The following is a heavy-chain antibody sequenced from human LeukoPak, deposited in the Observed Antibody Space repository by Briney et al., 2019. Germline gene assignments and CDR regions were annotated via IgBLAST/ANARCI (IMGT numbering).Heavy chain of an antibody. D-gene: IGHD2-15*01. Sequence: RPGGSLRLSCAASGFTFSSYSMDWVRQAPGKGLEWVSSISGSSSYIYYADSVKGRFTISRDNAKHSLYLQMNSLRAEDTAVYYCARGCSGGSCYSDPDWFDPWGQGTLVTVSS. CDR1: GFTFSSYS. J-gene: IGHJ5*02. CDR3: ARGCSGGSCYSDPDWFDP. CDR2: ISGSSSYI. V-gene: IGHV3-21*01.